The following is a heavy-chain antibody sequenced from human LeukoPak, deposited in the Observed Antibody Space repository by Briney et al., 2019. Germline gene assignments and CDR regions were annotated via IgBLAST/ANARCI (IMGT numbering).Heavy chain of an antibody. V-gene: IGHV1-2*02. Sequence: ASVKVSCKASGYTFTGYYMHWVRQAPGQGLEWMGWINPNSGGTNYAQKFQGRVSMTRDTSISTAYMELSRLRADDTAVYYCAREAATGSNWFDPWGQGTVVTVSS. D-gene: IGHD6-13*01. CDR1: GYTFTGYY. J-gene: IGHJ5*02. CDR3: AREAATGSNWFDP. CDR2: INPNSGGT.